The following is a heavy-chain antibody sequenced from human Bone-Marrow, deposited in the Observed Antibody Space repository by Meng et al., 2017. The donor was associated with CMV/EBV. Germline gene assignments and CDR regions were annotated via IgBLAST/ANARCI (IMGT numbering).Heavy chain of an antibody. J-gene: IGHJ4*02. CDR1: GFTFSSYW. CDR2: IKQDGSEK. D-gene: IGHD6-19*01. Sequence: GGSLRLSCAASGFTFSSYWMSWVRQAPGKGLEWVANIKQDGSEKCYVDSVKGRFTISRDNAKNSLYLQMNSLRAEDTAVYYCARNLKAVALDYWGQGTLVTVSS. CDR3: ARNLKAVALDY. V-gene: IGHV3-7*01.